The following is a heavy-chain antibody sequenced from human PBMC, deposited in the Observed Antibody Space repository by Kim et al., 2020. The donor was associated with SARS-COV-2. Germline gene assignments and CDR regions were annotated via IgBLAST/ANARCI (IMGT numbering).Heavy chain of an antibody. CDR2: ISNDASHI. CDR3: AKGVWGGGSGSDYFDY. J-gene: IGHJ4*02. V-gene: IGHV3-30*18. D-gene: IGHD6-25*01. CDR1: GFTFSNSG. Sequence: GGSLRLSCAASGFTFSNSGMHWVRQAPGKGLEWVAVISNDASHIFYADSVKGRFTISRDNSKNTLYLQMNSLRTEDTAVYYCAKGVWGGGSGSDYFDYWGQGTLVTFSS.